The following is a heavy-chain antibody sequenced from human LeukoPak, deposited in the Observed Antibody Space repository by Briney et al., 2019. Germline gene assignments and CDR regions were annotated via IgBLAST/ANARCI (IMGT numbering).Heavy chain of an antibody. D-gene: IGHD3-10*01. CDR2: IYTSGST. CDR1: GGSISSGSYY. J-gene: IGHJ4*02. Sequence: PSETLSLTCTVSGGSISSGSYYWSWIRQPAGKGLEWIGRIYTSGSTNYNPSLKSRVTISVDTSKNQFSLKLSSVTAANTAVYYCARSGLRRPFDYWGQGTLVTVSS. CDR3: ARSGLRRPFDY. V-gene: IGHV4-61*02.